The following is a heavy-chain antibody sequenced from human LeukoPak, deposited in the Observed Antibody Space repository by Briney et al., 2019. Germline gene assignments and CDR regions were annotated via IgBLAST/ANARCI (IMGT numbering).Heavy chain of an antibody. V-gene: IGHV3-9*01. CDR2: ISWNSGSI. CDR1: GFTFDDYA. J-gene: IGHJ1*01. D-gene: IGHD6-6*01. Sequence: GRSLRLSCAASGFTFDDYAMHWVRQAPGKGLEWVSGISWNSGSIGYADSVKGRFTISRDNAKNSLYLRMNSLRAEDTALYYCAKGEYSSSSSQFQHWGQGTLVTVSS. CDR3: AKGEYSSSSSQFQH.